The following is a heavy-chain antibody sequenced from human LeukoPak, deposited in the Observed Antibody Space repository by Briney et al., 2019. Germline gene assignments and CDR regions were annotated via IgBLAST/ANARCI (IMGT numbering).Heavy chain of an antibody. D-gene: IGHD3-16*01. CDR3: ARLGGDGRPGAFDI. V-gene: IGHV4-34*01. J-gene: IGHJ3*02. CDR1: GGSFSGYY. Sequence: SETLSLTCAVYGGSFSGYYWSWIRQPPGKGLEWIGEINHSRSTNYNPSLKSRVTISVDTSKNQFSLKLSSVTAADTAVYYCARLGGDGRPGAFDIWGQGTMVTVSS. CDR2: INHSRST.